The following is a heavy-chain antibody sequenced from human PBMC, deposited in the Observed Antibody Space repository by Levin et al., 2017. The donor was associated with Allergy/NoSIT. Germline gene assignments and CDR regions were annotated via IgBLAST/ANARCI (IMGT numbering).Heavy chain of an antibody. CDR1: GGSIGSSYYY. D-gene: IGHD3-10*01. J-gene: IGHJ4*02. CDR3: ARRGWSGGYFDS. CDR2: IDDSGST. V-gene: IGHV4-39*01. Sequence: PSETLSLTCTVSGGSIGSSYYYWGWIRQSPGKGLEWIGTIDDSGSTYYNPSLKSRVTISADTSRNQFSLMLSSVTAADTAVYYCARRGWSGGYFDSWGQGTLVTVSS.